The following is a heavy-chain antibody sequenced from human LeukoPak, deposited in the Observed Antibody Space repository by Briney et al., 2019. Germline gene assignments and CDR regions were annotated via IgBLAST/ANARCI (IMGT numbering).Heavy chain of an antibody. CDR1: GGSISSSSYY. CDR3: ARANRRFDP. J-gene: IGHJ5*02. V-gene: IGHV4-39*07. D-gene: IGHD1-14*01. CDR2: IYYSGST. Sequence: SETLSLTCTVSGGSISSSSYYWGWIRQPPGKGLEWIGSIYYSGSTYYNPSLKSRVTISVDTSKNQFSLKLSSVTAADTAVYYCARANRRFDPWGQGTLVTVSS.